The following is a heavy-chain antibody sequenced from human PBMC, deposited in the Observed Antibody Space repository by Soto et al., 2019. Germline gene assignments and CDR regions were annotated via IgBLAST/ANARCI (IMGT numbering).Heavy chain of an antibody. Sequence: PSETLSLTCTVSGGSISSYYWSWIRQPPGKGLEWIGYIYYSGSTNYNPSLKSRVTISVVTSKNQFSLKLSSVTAADTAVYYCARGRRGLGIAARYNWFDPWGQGTLVTVSS. J-gene: IGHJ5*02. CDR3: ARGRRGLGIAARYNWFDP. V-gene: IGHV4-59*12. CDR1: GGSISSYY. D-gene: IGHD6-13*01. CDR2: IYYSGST.